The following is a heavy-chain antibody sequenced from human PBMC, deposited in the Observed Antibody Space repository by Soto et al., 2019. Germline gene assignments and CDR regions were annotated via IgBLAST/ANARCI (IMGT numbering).Heavy chain of an antibody. Sequence: EVQLLESGGGLVQPGGSLRLSCAASGFTFSSYAMSWVRQAPGKGLEWVSAISGSGGSTYYADSVKGRFTISRDNSKNTLYLQMNSLRAEDTAVYYCAKDGATTVTAGERPDYWGQGTLVTVSS. CDR3: AKDGATTVTAGERPDY. J-gene: IGHJ4*02. CDR2: ISGSGGST. D-gene: IGHD4-17*01. V-gene: IGHV3-23*01. CDR1: GFTFSSYA.